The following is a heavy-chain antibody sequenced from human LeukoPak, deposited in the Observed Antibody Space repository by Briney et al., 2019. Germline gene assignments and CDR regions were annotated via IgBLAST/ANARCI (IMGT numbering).Heavy chain of an antibody. CDR2: INPSGGST. Sequence: ASVKVSCKASGYTFASYSTHWVRQAPGQGLEWMGVINPSGGSTGYAQKFQGRVTMTRDMSTSTVYMDLRSLRSEDTAVYYCARGPYHYDSSGYYHPDYWGQGTLVTVSS. V-gene: IGHV1-46*01. CDR1: GYTFASYS. J-gene: IGHJ4*02. CDR3: ARGPYHYDSSGYYHPDY. D-gene: IGHD3-22*01.